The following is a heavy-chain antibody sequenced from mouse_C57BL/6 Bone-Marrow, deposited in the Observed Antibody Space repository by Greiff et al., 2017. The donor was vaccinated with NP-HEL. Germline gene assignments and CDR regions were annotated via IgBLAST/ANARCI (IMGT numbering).Heavy chain of an antibody. D-gene: IGHD1-1*01. CDR1: GYSITSGYY. J-gene: IGHJ4*01. Sequence: VQLKESGPGLVKPSQSLSLTCSVTGYSITSGYYWNWIRQFPGNKLEWMGYISYDGSNNYNPSLKNRISITRDTSKNQFFLKLNSVTTEDTATYYCARDRITTVVGYYYAMDYWGQGTSVTVSS. CDR3: ARDRITTVVGYYYAMDY. V-gene: IGHV3-6*01. CDR2: ISYDGSN.